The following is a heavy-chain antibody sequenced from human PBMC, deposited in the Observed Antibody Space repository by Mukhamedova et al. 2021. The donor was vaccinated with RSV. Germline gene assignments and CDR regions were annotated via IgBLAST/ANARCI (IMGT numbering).Heavy chain of an antibody. D-gene: IGHD1-1*01. J-gene: IGHJ6*03. CDR2: GTA. CDR3: ARTTPRESYYYYYMDV. V-gene: IGHV1-69*01. Sequence: GTANYAQKFQGRVTITADESTSTAYMELSSLRSEATAVYYCARTTPRESYYYYYMDVWGKGTTVTVSS.